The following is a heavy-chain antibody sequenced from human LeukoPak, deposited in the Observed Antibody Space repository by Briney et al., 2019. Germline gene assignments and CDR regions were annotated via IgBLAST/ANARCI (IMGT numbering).Heavy chain of an antibody. CDR2: IIPILGIA. Sequence: GASVKVSCKASGGTFSSYAISWVRQAPGQGLEWMGRIIPILGIANYAQKFQGRVTITADKSTSTAYMELSSLRSEDTAVYYCASNFITMVRGFIFWGQGPRVTVSS. J-gene: IGHJ4*02. CDR1: GGTFSSYA. D-gene: IGHD3-10*01. CDR3: ASNFITMVRGFIF. V-gene: IGHV1-69*04.